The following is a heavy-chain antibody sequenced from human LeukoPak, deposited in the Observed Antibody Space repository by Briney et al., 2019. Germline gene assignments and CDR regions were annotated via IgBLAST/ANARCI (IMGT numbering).Heavy chain of an antibody. CDR3: ARHRVYSSSSIALDY. D-gene: IGHD6-6*01. Sequence: SETLSLTCTVSGGSINSYSWTWIRQPPGKGLEWIGYIYTSGSTNYNLSLKSRVTISVDTSKNQFSLKLSSVTAADTAVYYCARHRVYSSSSIALDYWGQGTLVTVSS. CDR1: GGSINSYS. J-gene: IGHJ4*02. CDR2: IYTSGST. V-gene: IGHV4-4*09.